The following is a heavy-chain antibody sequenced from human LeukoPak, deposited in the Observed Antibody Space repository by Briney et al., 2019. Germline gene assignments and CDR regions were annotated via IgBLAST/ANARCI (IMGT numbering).Heavy chain of an antibody. J-gene: IGHJ4*02. V-gene: IGHV4-61*08. Sequence: PSETLSLTCTVSGGSVSSGGFYWTWIRQPPGTGLEWIGYIYYSGSTNYIPSLRSRLTISVDTSKNQFSLKLSSVTAADTAVYYCATLQDRNDFWSGYYRDYWGQGTLVTVSS. CDR3: ATLQDRNDFWSGYYRDY. D-gene: IGHD3-3*01. CDR1: GGSVSSGGFY. CDR2: IYYSGST.